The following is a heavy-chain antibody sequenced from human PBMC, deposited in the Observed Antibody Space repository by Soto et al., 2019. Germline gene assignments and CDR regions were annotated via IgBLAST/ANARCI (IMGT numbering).Heavy chain of an antibody. CDR1: GGSISSGGYY. CDR3: ARVAYCSGGSCYGAFDI. J-gene: IGHJ3*02. D-gene: IGHD2-15*01. Sequence: QVQLQESGPGLVKPSQTLSLTCTVSGGSISSGGYYWSWIRQHPGKGLEWIGYIYYSGSTYYNPSIKSRVTISVDTSKNQFSLKLSSVTAADTAVYYCARVAYCSGGSCYGAFDIWGQGTMVTVSS. V-gene: IGHV4-31*03. CDR2: IYYSGST.